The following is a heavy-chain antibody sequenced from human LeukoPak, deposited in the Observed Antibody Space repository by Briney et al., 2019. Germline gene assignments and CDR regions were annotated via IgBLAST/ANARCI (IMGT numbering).Heavy chain of an antibody. V-gene: IGHV3-30*04. CDR1: GFTFSNYA. CDR3: ARAPYGSGSYYPNLGFDY. D-gene: IGHD3-10*01. J-gene: IGHJ4*02. CDR2: LSEDGGDK. Sequence: PGGSLRLSCAASGFTFSNYAMHWVRQAPGKGLEWLTVLSEDGGDKRYADSVKGRFTISRDNSKNTLYLQMNSLRAEDTAVYYCARAPYGSGSYYPNLGFDYWGQGTLVTVSS.